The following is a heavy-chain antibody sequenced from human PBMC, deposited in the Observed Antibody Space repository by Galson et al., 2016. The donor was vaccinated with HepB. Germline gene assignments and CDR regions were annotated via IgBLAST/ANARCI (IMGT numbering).Heavy chain of an antibody. CDR2: ISYSGST. D-gene: IGHD6-13*01. CDR3: ARVAIGAAAGPVFDY. J-gene: IGHJ4*02. Sequence: SETLSLTCSVSGASISTHYWSWIRQPPGRGLEWFGYISYSGSTNYNPSLKSRVTISQDTSKNQFFLKLTSVTAADTAVYYCARVAIGAAAGPVFDYWGQGTLVTVSS. V-gene: IGHV4-59*11. CDR1: GASISTHY.